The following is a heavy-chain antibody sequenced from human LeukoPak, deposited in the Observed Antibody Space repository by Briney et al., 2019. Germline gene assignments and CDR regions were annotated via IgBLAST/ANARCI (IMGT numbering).Heavy chain of an antibody. V-gene: IGHV1-2*02. CDR1: GYTFTGYY. CDR2: INPNSGGT. J-gene: IGHJ4*02. D-gene: IGHD2-15*01. CDR3: AREGPYCSGGSCYGY. Sequence: ASVKVSCKASGYTFTGYYMHWVRQAPGQGLEWMGWINPNSGGTNYAQKFQGRVTMTRDTSISTAYMELGRLRSDDTAVYYCAREGPYCSGGSCYGYWGQGTLVTVSS.